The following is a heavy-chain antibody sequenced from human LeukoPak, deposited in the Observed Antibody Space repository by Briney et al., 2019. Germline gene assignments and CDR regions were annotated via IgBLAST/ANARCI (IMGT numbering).Heavy chain of an antibody. CDR3: AKDRPPYYYDSSGFGY. CDR2: ISGSGGST. CDR1: GFTFSSHA. Sequence: PGGSLRLSCAASGFTFSSHAMSWVRQAPGKGLGWVAVISGSGGSTYYADFVKGRFTISRDNSKNTLYLQMNSLRADDTAVYYCAKDRPPYYYDSSGFGYWGQGTLVTVSS. J-gene: IGHJ4*02. D-gene: IGHD3-22*01. V-gene: IGHV3-23*01.